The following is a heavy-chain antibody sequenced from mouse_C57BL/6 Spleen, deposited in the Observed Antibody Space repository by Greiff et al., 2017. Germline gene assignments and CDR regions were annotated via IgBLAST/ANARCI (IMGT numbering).Heavy chain of an antibody. J-gene: IGHJ4*01. D-gene: IGHD1-1*01. Sequence: EVQLVESGGGLVKPGASLKLSCAASGFTFSSYAMSWVRQTPEKRLEWVATISDGGSYTYYPDNVKGRFTLSRDNAKNNLYLQMSHLKSEDTAMYYCARDYYYGSSYYAMDYWGQGTSVTVSS. CDR3: ARDYYYGSSYYAMDY. CDR1: GFTFSSYA. CDR2: ISDGGSYT. V-gene: IGHV5-4*01.